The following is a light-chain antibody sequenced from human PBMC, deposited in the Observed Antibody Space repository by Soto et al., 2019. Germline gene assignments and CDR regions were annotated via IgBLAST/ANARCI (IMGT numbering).Light chain of an antibody. CDR2: GAS. V-gene: IGKV3-20*01. CDR1: QSFSSSF. J-gene: IGKJ1*01. Sequence: EIVLTPSPGTLSLSPGERATLSCRASQSFSSSFLAWYQQKPGQAPRLLIYGASSRATGIPDRFSGSGSGTDFTLTISKLEAEDVAVYYCQQYSSSPKAFGQGTKVDIK. CDR3: QQYSSSPKA.